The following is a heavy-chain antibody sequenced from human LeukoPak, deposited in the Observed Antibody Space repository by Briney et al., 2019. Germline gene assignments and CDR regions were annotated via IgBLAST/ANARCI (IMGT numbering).Heavy chain of an antibody. CDR1: GYSVISYW. V-gene: IGHV5-51*01. CDR3: VRRDITSRYVVWFDP. D-gene: IGHD2-2*01. CDR2: IYPGDSDT. Sequence: GESLKIFCKGSGYSVISYWIGWVRQMPGKGLELMGIIYPGDSDTRYSPSFQGQVTISADKSINTAYLQWSSLKASDTAIYYCVRRDITSRYVVWFDPWGQGTPVTVSS. J-gene: IGHJ5*02.